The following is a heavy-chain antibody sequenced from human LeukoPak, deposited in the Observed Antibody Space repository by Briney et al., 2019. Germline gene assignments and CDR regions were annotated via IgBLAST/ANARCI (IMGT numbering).Heavy chain of an antibody. CDR2: IYYSGST. CDR3: AKGYSGYLYYFDY. V-gene: IGHV4-59*08. CDR1: GGSISSYY. Sequence: SETLSLTCTVSGGSISSYYWSWIRQPPGKGLEWIGYIYYSGSTNYNPSLKSRVTISVDTSKNQFSLKLSSVTAADTAVYYCAKGYSGYLYYFDYWGQGTLVTVSS. J-gene: IGHJ4*02. D-gene: IGHD5-12*01.